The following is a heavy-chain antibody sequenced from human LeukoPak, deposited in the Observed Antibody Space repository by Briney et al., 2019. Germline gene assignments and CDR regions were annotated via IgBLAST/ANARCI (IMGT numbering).Heavy chain of an antibody. CDR2: IRYDGINE. D-gene: IGHD3-10*01. J-gene: IGHJ6*03. CDR1: GFTFSSYA. CDR3: ARDPWHYSHYMDV. V-gene: IGHV3-30*02. Sequence: PGGSLRLSCAASGFTFSSYAMSWVRQAPGKGLEWVAFIRYDGINEYYADSVKGRFTVSRDNSKNTLYLQMNSLRAEDTAVYYCARDPWHYSHYMDVWGKGTTVTVSS.